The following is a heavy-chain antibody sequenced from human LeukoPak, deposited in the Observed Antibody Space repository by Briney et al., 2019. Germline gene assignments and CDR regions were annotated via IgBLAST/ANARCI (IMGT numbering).Heavy chain of an antibody. Sequence: ASVKVSCKASGYTFTSYGISWVRQAPGQGLEWMGWISAYNGNTNYAQKLQGRVTMTTDTSTSTAYTELRSLRSDDTAVYYCTASVRRTTIDYWGQGTLVTVSS. CDR3: TASVRRTTIDY. D-gene: IGHD1-7*01. J-gene: IGHJ4*02. CDR1: GYTFTSYG. CDR2: ISAYNGNT. V-gene: IGHV1-18*01.